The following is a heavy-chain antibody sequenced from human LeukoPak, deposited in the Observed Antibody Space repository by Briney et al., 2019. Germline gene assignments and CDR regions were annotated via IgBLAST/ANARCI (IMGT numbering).Heavy chain of an antibody. CDR2: IYTSGST. D-gene: IGHD2-2*01. J-gene: IGHJ5*02. CDR1: GGSISSGSYY. CDR3: ARDYCTSTTCPNWFDP. Sequence: SETLSLTCTVSGGSISSGSYYWNWIRQPAGKGLEWIGRIYTSGSTNYNPSLKRRVTISVDTSKNQFSLKLSSVTAADTAVYYCARDYCTSTTCPNWFDPWGQGTLVTVSS. V-gene: IGHV4-61*02.